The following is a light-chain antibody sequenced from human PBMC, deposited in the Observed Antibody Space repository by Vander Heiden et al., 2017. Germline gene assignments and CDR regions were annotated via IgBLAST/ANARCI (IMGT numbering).Light chain of an antibody. Sequence: EIVLTHSPAPLTPSPGDRATLSCRASQSVSSYLAGYQQNPGQAPRLLSYDASNSATGIPARFSGSGYATDCTLTISSRVPEDFAVYYCHQPSNWPSYTFGQGTKVEIK. CDR2: DAS. CDR1: QSVSSY. CDR3: HQPSNWPSYT. J-gene: IGKJ2*01. V-gene: IGKV3-11*01.